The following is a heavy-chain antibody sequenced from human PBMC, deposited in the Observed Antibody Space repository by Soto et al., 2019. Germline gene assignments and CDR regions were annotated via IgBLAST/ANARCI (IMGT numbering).Heavy chain of an antibody. CDR3: ARGYCSSTSCYIWDNWFDP. CDR1: GGSISSYY. Sequence: SETLSLTCTVSGGSISSYYWSWIRQXPGKGLEWIGYIYYSGRTNYNPSLKSRVTISVDTSKNQFSLKLSSVTAADTAVYYCARGYCSSTSCYIWDNWFDPWGQGTLVTVSS. D-gene: IGHD2-2*02. CDR2: IYYSGRT. V-gene: IGHV4-59*01. J-gene: IGHJ5*02.